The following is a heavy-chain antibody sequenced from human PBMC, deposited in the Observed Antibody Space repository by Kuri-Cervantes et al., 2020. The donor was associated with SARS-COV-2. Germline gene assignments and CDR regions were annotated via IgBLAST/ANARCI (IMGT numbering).Heavy chain of an antibody. CDR3: ARYGAVERDYYYYYGMDA. D-gene: IGHD1-1*01. V-gene: IGHV3-66*01. J-gene: IGHJ6*02. Sequence: GESLKISCAASGFTVSSNYMSWVRQAPGKGLEWVSVIYSGGSTYYADSVKGRFTISRDNSKNTLYLQMNSLRAEDTAVYYCARYGAVERDYYYYYGMDAWGQGTTVTVSS. CDR1: GFTVSSNY. CDR2: IYSGGST.